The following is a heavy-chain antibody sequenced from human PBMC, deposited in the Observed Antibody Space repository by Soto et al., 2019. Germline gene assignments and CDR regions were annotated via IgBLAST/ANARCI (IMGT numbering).Heavy chain of an antibody. CDR1: GFTFSNYA. Sequence: GGSLRLSCAASGFTFSNYAMHWVRQAPGKGLEWVAVISYDGNYKYYVDSVKGRFTISRDDSKNTLYLQMNSLRAEDTAVYYCAKPSYTSSGDFDHCGPGTLVTVSS. V-gene: IGHV3-30*18. J-gene: IGHJ5*02. CDR2: ISYDGNYK. CDR3: AKPSYTSSGDFDH. D-gene: IGHD6-6*01.